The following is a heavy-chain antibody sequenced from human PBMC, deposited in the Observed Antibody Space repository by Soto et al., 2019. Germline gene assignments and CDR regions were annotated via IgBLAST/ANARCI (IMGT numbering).Heavy chain of an antibody. J-gene: IGHJ4*02. Sequence: ASVKVSCKASGYTFTSYYMHWVRQAPGQGLEWMGIINPSGGSTSYAQKFQGRVTMTRDTSTSTVYMELSSLRSEDTAVYYCASDGPVPNYHDSSGYPSGHSYWGQRTLVTVSS. D-gene: IGHD3-22*01. V-gene: IGHV1-46*01. CDR1: GYTFTSYY. CDR3: ASDGPVPNYHDSSGYPSGHSY. CDR2: INPSGGST.